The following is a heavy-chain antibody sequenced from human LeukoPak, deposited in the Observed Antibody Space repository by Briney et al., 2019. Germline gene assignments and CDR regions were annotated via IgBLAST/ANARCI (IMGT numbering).Heavy chain of an antibody. J-gene: IGHJ4*02. D-gene: IGHD3-16*01. CDR3: ARMSRLGELQY. V-gene: IGHV3-53*01. Sequence: PGGSLRLSCAASGFTVSSNYMSWVRQAPGKGLEWVSVIYSGGSTYYADSVKGRFTISRDNSKNTLYLQMNSLRAEDTAVYYCARMSRLGELQYWGQGTLVTVSS. CDR2: IYSGGST. CDR1: GFTVSSNY.